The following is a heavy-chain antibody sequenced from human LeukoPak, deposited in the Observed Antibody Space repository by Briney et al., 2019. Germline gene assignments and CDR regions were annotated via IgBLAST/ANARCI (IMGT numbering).Heavy chain of an antibody. Sequence: GRSLRLSCAASGFTFSSYGMHWVRQAPGKGLEWVAVIWYDGSNKYYADSVKGRFTISRDNSKNTLYLQMNSLRAEDTAVYYRAMSIAVAPDYWGQGTLVTVSS. CDR1: GFTFSSYG. V-gene: IGHV3-33*01. J-gene: IGHJ4*02. CDR2: IWYDGSNK. D-gene: IGHD6-19*01. CDR3: AMSIAVAPDY.